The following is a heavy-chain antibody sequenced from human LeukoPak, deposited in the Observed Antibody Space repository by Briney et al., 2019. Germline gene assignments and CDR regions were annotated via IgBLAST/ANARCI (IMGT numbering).Heavy chain of an antibody. D-gene: IGHD2-2*03. CDR2: ISGSGGST. V-gene: IGHV3-23*01. CDR1: GFTFSSYA. Sequence: PGGSLRLSCAASGFTFSSYAMSWVRQASGKGLEWVSAISGSGGSTYYADSVKGRFTISRDNSKNTLYLQMNSLRAEDTAVYYCAKSGYCSSTSCYGHYYYYYGMDVWGQGTTVTVSS. J-gene: IGHJ6*02. CDR3: AKSGYCSSTSCYGHYYYYYGMDV.